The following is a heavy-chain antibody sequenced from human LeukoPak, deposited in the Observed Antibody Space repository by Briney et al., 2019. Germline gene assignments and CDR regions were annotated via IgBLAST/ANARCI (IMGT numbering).Heavy chain of an antibody. CDR3: ARQNYGNPDY. J-gene: IGHJ4*02. CDR2: ASGDGSIT. V-gene: IGHV3-74*01. CDR1: GFTYSSNW. D-gene: IGHD3-16*01. Sequence: PGGSLRLSCAASGFTYSSNWMHWVRQAPGKGLVWVSRASGDGSITYYADSVKGRFTMSRDNAKNTLYLQINSLRVEGTAVYYCARQNYGNPDYWGQGTLVTVSS.